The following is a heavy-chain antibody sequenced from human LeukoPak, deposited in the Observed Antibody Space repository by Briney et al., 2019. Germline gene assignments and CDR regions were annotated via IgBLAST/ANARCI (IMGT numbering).Heavy chain of an antibody. CDR2: INPSGGST. J-gene: IGHJ4*02. V-gene: IGHV1-46*01. CDR3: ARDRITIFGVVIYGYFDY. D-gene: IGHD3-3*01. CDR1: GYTSTSYY. Sequence: ASVKVSCKASGYTSTSYYMHWVRQAPGQGLEWMGIINPSGGSTSYAQKFQGRVTMTRDMSTSTVYMELSSLRSEDTAVYYCARDRITIFGVVIYGYFDYWGQGTLVTVSS.